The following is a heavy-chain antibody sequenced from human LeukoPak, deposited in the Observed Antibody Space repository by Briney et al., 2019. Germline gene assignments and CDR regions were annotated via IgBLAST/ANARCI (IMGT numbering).Heavy chain of an antibody. CDR3: ARPDYYYGMDV. J-gene: IGHJ6*01. Sequence: GESLKISCKGSAYSFASYWIGWVRHMPPKGLEWRGMIYPGDPDTRYSPSFQGQVTISADKSISTAYLQWSSLKASDTAMYYCARPDYYYGMDVWGQGTTVTVSS. V-gene: IGHV5-51*01. CDR2: IYPGDPDT. CDR1: AYSFASYW.